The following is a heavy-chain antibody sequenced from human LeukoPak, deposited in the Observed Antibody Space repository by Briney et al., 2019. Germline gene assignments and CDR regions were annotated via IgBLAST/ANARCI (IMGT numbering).Heavy chain of an antibody. CDR1: GFTFSTYA. Sequence: PGGSLRLSCAASGFTFSTYAMNWVRQAPGKGLEWVSGISYSGGSTYYADSVKGRFSISRDNSKNTLYLQMNSLRAEDTAVYYCARMVREFYTISYYFDYWGQGTLVTVSS. V-gene: IGHV3-23*01. CDR2: ISYSGGST. D-gene: IGHD2-8*01. CDR3: ARMVREFYTISYYFDY. J-gene: IGHJ4*02.